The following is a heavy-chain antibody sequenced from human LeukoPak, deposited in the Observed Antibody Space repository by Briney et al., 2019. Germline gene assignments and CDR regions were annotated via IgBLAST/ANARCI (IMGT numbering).Heavy chain of an antibody. CDR3: ARDLPVAGDYYYYSYLDV. Sequence: SETLSLTCTVSGGSISSYYWSWIRQPPGKGLEWIGYIYYSGSTNCNPSLKSRVTISVDTSKNQFSLKLSSVTAADTAVYYCARDLPVAGDYYYYSYLDVWGKGATVTVSS. CDR1: GGSISSYY. D-gene: IGHD6-19*01. J-gene: IGHJ6*03. CDR2: IYYSGST. V-gene: IGHV4-59*01.